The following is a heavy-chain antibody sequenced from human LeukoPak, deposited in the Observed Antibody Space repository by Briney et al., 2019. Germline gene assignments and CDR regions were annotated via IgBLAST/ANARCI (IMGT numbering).Heavy chain of an antibody. J-gene: IGHJ4*02. CDR1: GFTFSRHS. V-gene: IGHV3-48*04. D-gene: IGHD3-22*01. CDR3: ARLSSGYYYGPNDY. CDR2: ITSGSTI. Sequence: GGSLRLSCAASGFTFSRHSINWVRQAPGKGLEWVSYITSGSTIYYVDSVKGRFTISRDNAKNSLYLQMNSLRAEDTAVYYCARLSSGYYYGPNDYWGQGTLVTVSS.